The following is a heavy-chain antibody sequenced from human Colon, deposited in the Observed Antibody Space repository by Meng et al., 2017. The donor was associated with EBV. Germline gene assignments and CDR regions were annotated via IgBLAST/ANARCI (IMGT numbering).Heavy chain of an antibody. D-gene: IGHD5-12*01. CDR2: IWYDGTNK. J-gene: IGHJ2*01. Sequence: VQLVDCGGGVVQPGRSLRLSCAASGFTFSSFGMHWVRQAPGKGLEWVALIWYDGTNKYYADSVKGRFTISRDNSKNTLYMQMNSLRAEDTGVYFCARCDGYSAPFDLWGRGTLVTVSS. V-gene: IGHV3-33*01. CDR3: ARCDGYSAPFDL. CDR1: GFTFSSFG.